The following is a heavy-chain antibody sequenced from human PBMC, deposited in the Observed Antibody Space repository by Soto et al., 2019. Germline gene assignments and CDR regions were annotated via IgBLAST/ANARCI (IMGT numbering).Heavy chain of an antibody. CDR1: GYTFASYA. CDR3: VRDREYYYDSSGYYYY. CDR2: ISAYNGNT. V-gene: IGHV1-18*01. D-gene: IGHD3-22*01. Sequence: ASVKVSCKASGYTFASYAISWVLQAPGQGLEWMGWISAYNGNTNYAQNLQGRVTMTTDTSTSTAYMELRSLRSDDTAVYYCVRDREYYYDSSGYYYYWGQGTLVTVSS. J-gene: IGHJ4*02.